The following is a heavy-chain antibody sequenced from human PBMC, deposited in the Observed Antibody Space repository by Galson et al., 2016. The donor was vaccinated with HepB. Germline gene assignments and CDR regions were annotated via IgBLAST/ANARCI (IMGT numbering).Heavy chain of an antibody. V-gene: IGHV4-34*01. D-gene: IGHD5-24*01. CDR3: ASQEMATINFDY. J-gene: IGHJ4*02. CDR2: MNHSGNT. Sequence: SETLSLTCTASGGSLRNDNYFWSWIRQPPGKGLEWIGEMNHSGNTNYNPSLKRRVTISPDRSKNQFSLKLTSVTAADTAVYYCASQEMATINFDYWGQGTLVTVSS. CDR1: GGSLRNDNYF.